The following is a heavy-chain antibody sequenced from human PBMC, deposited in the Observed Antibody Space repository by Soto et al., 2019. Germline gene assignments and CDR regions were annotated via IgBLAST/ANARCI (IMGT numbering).Heavy chain of an antibody. CDR2: IYSSGTT. CDR1: GGSINNYY. V-gene: IGHV4-4*07. CDR3: VRDIGGSGWFAP. Sequence: QVQVQESGPGLVKPSETLSLTCTVSGGSINNYYCSWIRQAAGKGLEWIVRIYSSGTTNYNPSLKSRVTMSVDMSKSQFSLTLRSVTAADTAVYYCVRDIGGSGWFAPWGQGTLVAVSS. D-gene: IGHD2-15*01. J-gene: IGHJ5*02.